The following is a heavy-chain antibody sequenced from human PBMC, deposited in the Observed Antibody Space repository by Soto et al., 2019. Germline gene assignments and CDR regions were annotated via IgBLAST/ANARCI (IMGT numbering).Heavy chain of an antibody. J-gene: IGHJ5*02. Sequence: GESLKISCKGSGYSFTSYWIGWVRQMPGKGLEWMGFIYPGDSDTRYSPSFQGQVAISADKSISTGYLQWRCLMASDTAMYYCATLACIAALPGGFDHWAQGTLATVSP. V-gene: IGHV5-51*01. CDR2: IYPGDSDT. D-gene: IGHD6-6*01. CDR1: GYSFTSYW. CDR3: ATLACIAALPGGFDH.